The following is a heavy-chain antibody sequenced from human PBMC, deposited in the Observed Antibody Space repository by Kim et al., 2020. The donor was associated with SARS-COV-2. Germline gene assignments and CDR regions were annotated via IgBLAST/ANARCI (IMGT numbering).Heavy chain of an antibody. J-gene: IGHJ4*02. V-gene: IGHV1-18*01. CDR1: GYSFNSYG. CDR2: ISAYDGST. CDR3: AREHCTGIIWYLWGRFLY. D-gene: IGHD2-8*02. Sequence: ASVKVSCKASGYSFNSYGINWVRQAPGQGLEWMGWISAYDGSTKYAQRMQGRVTMNTDTSTSTAYMELRSLRSDDTAVYYCAREHCTGIIWYLWGRFLYWGQGTLVTVSS.